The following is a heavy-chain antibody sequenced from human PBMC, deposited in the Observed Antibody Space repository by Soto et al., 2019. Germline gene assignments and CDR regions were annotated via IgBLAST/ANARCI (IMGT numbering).Heavy chain of an antibody. V-gene: IGHV4-30-4*01. CDR1: GGSISSGDYY. D-gene: IGHD3-10*01. CDR2: IYYSGST. J-gene: IGHJ4*02. CDR3: ARSYGSGSYNFDY. Sequence: KSWETLSLTCTVSGGSISSGDYYWSWIRQPPGKGLEWIGYIYYSGSTYYNPSLKSRVTISVDTSKNQFSLKLSSVTAADTAVYYCARSYGSGSYNFDYWGQGTLVTVSS.